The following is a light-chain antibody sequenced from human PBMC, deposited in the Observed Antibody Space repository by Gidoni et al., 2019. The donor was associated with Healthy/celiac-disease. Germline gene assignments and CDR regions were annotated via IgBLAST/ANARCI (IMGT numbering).Light chain of an antibody. J-gene: IGKJ1*01. CDR1: QGISNS. Sequence: DIQMTQSPSSLSASVGDRVTITCRASQGISNSLAWYQQKPGKAPKLLLYAASRLESGVPSRFSGSGSGTDYTLTISSLQPEGFATYYCQQYYSTPXFXQGTKVEIK. CDR3: QQYYSTPX. CDR2: AAS. V-gene: IGKV1-NL1*01.